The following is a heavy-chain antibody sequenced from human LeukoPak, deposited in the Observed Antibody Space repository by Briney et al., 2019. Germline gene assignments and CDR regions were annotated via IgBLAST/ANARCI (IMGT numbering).Heavy chain of an antibody. CDR2: IIPIFGTA. Sequence: GASVKVSCKASGGTFSSYAISWVRQAPGQGLEWMGGIIPIFGTANYAQKFQGRVTITADESTSTAYMELSSLRSEDTAVYSCAGGHSSSWYGWFDPWGQGTLVTVSS. CDR1: GGTFSSYA. CDR3: AGGHSSSWYGWFDP. J-gene: IGHJ5*02. V-gene: IGHV1-69*13. D-gene: IGHD6-13*01.